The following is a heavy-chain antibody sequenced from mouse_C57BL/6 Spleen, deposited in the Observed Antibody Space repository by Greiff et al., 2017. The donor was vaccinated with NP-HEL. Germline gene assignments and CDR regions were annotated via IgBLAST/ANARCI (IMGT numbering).Heavy chain of an antibody. CDR2: INYDGSST. V-gene: IGHV5-16*01. J-gene: IGHJ2*01. CDR1: GFTFSDYY. CDR3: ARGDYYGRPYFDY. Sequence: EVQLVESEGGLVQPGSSMKLSCTASGFTFSDYYMAWVRQVPEKGLEWVANINYDGSSTYYLDSLKSRFIISRDNAKNILYLQMSSLKSEDTATYYCARGDYYGRPYFDYWGQGTTLTVSS. D-gene: IGHD1-1*01.